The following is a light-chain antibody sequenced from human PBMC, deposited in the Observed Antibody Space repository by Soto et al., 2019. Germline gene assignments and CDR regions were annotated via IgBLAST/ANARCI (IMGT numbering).Light chain of an antibody. CDR3: QQYDNSPPRYT. J-gene: IGKJ2*01. V-gene: IGKV3-20*01. CDR2: GAS. Sequence: EIVLTQSPGTLSLSPGERATLSCRASQSVSSSYLAWYQQKPGQPPRLLIYGASNRATGIPDRFSGSGSGTEFSLTISRLEHEDFAVYFCQQYDNSPPRYTFGLGTKLEI. CDR1: QSVSSSY.